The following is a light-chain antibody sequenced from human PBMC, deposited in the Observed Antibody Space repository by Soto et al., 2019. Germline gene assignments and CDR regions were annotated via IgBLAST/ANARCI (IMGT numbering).Light chain of an antibody. J-gene: IGKJ2*01. CDR1: QSSSTW. V-gene: IGKV1-5*01. CDR2: DAS. CDR3: QQYNSYPYT. Sequence: DIQMTQSPSTVSASVGYGVTITCRASQSSSTWLAWYQQKPGKAPNLLIYDASTLESGGPSGFSGSGSGTEFTLTISSLQPDDSATYYCQQYNSYPYTFGQGTKLEIK.